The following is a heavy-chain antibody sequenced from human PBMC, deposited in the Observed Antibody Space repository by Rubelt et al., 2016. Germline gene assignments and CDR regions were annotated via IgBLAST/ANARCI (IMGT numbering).Heavy chain of an antibody. CDR3: AREWGGNGGGNPQGYYFDY. Sequence: GSTNYNPSLKSRVTISVDTSKNQFSLKLSSVTAADTAVYYCAREWGGNGGGNPQGYYFDYWGQGTLVTVSS. CDR2: GST. D-gene: IGHD4-23*01. J-gene: IGHJ4*02. V-gene: IGHV4-34*09.